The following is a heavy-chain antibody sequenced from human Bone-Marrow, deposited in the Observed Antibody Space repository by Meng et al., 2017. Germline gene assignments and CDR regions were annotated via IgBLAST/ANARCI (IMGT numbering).Heavy chain of an antibody. Sequence: GESLKISCAASGLSLSSKSMNWVRQAPGRGLEWVGRIKSNSDGGTTDYAAPVKGRFTISRDDSKNTLYLQMNSLITEDTAVYFCATGAAAADHWGQGTLVTVSS. CDR1: GLSLSSKS. J-gene: IGHJ4*02. V-gene: IGHV3-15*01. D-gene: IGHD6-13*01. CDR2: IKSNSDGGTT. CDR3: ATGAAAADH.